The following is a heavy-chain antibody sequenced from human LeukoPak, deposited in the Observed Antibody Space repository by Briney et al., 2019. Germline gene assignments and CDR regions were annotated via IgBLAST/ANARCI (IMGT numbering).Heavy chain of an antibody. D-gene: IGHD4-17*01. Sequence: PSETLSLTCTVSGGSISGYYWSWIRQPPGKGLEWIGYIYYSGSTNYNPSLKSRVTMSVETSKNQFSLNLSPVTAADTAAYYCARGTVTREYFDYWGQGNLVTVSS. CDR3: ARGTVTREYFDY. J-gene: IGHJ4*02. CDR1: GGSISGYY. V-gene: IGHV4-59*01. CDR2: IYYSGST.